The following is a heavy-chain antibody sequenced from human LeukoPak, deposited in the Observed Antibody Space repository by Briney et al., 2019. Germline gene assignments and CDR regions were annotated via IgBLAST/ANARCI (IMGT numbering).Heavy chain of an antibody. J-gene: IGHJ4*02. CDR1: GFTFSSYA. CDR3: AKDVVRGVTHTRLDY. V-gene: IGHV3-23*01. Sequence: SGGSLRLSCAASGFTFSSYAMSWVRQAPGKGLEWVSAISGSGGSTYYADSVKGRFTISRDNSKNTLYLQMNSLRAEDTAVYYCAKDVVRGVTHTRLDYWGQGTLVTVSS. CDR2: ISGSGGST. D-gene: IGHD3-10*01.